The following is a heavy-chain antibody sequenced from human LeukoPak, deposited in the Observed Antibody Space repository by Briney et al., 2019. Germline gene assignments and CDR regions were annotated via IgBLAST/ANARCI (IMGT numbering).Heavy chain of an antibody. CDR1: GFTFSSYA. J-gene: IGHJ4*02. CDR3: AKGPYYYDSSGYSDY. CDR2: ISGSGGST. D-gene: IGHD3-22*01. V-gene: IGHV3-23*01. Sequence: PGGSLGLSCAASGFTFSSYAMSWVRQAPGKGLEWVSAISGSGGSTYYADSVKGRFTISRDNSKNTLYLQMNSLRAEDTAVYYCAKGPYYYDSSGYSDYWGQGTLVTVSS.